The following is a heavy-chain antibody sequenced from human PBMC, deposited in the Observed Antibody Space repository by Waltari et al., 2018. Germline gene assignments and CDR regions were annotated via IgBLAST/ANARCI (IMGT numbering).Heavy chain of an antibody. J-gene: IGHJ4*02. Sequence: EVQLVESGGDLVQPGGSLRLHCAASGFTFRDYWMTLFRQGPGKGLEWVANIRGDAGDHEYADSVKGRFTISRDNAKNSLYLQMNSLRAEDTAVYYCTRNGGFYKIDYWGQGSLVTVSS. CDR1: GFTFRDYW. D-gene: IGHD3-16*01. V-gene: IGHV3-7*01. CDR3: TRNGGFYKIDY. CDR2: IRGDAGDH.